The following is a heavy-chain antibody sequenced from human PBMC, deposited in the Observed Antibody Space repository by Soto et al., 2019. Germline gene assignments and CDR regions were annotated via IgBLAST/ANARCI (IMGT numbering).Heavy chain of an antibody. CDR1: GGTFSSYA. Sequence: QVQLVQSGAEVKKPGSSVKVSCKASGGTFSSYAISWVRQAPGQGLEWMGGIIPIFGTANYAQKFQGRVTIIADESTSPAYMEVSSPSSEDTAVYYCARGRVTIFGVGNWFGPWGQGTLVTVSS. D-gene: IGHD3-3*01. CDR2: IIPIFGTA. V-gene: IGHV1-69*12. CDR3: ARGRVTIFGVGNWFGP. J-gene: IGHJ5*02.